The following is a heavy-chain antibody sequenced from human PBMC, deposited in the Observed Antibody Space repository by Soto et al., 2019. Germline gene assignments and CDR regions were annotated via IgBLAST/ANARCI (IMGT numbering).Heavy chain of an antibody. D-gene: IGHD3-10*01. J-gene: IGHJ6*02. CDR3: GNGEWQERYYYGMDF. CDR2: ISYAGSNK. CDR1: GFTFSSYG. V-gene: IGHV3-30*18. Sequence: QVQLVESGGGVVQPGRSLRLSCAASGFTFSSYGMHWVRQAPGKELEWVAVISYAGSNKYHADSVKGRFTISRDNSKIMLYLLMNSKSAADTAVYYCGNGEWQERYYYGMDFGGHVTRVMFSS.